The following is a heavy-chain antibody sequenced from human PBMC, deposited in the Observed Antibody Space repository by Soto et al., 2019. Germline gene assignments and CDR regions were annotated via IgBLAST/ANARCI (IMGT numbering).Heavy chain of an antibody. Sequence: PGGSLRLSCAASGFTFSNAWMSWVRQAPGKGLEWVGRIKSKTDGGTTDYAAPVKGRFTISRDDSKNTLYLQMNSLKTEDTAVYYCTTDSLLGSGHYFDYWGQGTLVTVSS. D-gene: IGHD2-15*01. J-gene: IGHJ4*02. CDR3: TTDSLLGSGHYFDY. CDR1: GFTFSNAW. CDR2: IKSKTDGGTT. V-gene: IGHV3-15*01.